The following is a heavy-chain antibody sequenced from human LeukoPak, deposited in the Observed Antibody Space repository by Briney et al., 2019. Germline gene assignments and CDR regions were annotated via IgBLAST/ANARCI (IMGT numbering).Heavy chain of an antibody. Sequence: SQTLSLTCAVSGGSISSGGYSWSWIRQPPGKGLEWIGYIYHSGSTNYNPSLKSRVTTSVDTSKNQFSLKLSSVTAADTAVYYCARHNREGATNFDSWGQGTLVTVSS. CDR1: GGSISSGGYS. D-gene: IGHD1-26*01. CDR3: ARHNREGATNFDS. V-gene: IGHV4-30-2*02. J-gene: IGHJ4*02. CDR2: IYHSGST.